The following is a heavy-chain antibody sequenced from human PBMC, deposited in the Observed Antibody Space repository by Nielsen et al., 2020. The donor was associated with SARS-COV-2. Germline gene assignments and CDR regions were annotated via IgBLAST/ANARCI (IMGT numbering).Heavy chain of an antibody. CDR1: GFTFSSYG. V-gene: IGHV3-33*01. CDR3: ARGGPIAAAGKAYYGMDV. D-gene: IGHD6-13*01. J-gene: IGHJ6*02. Sequence: GESLKISCAASGFTFSSYGMHWVRQAPGKGLEWVAVIWYDGSNKYYADSVKGRFTISRDNSKNTLYLQMNSLRAEDTAVYYCARGGPIAAAGKAYYGMDVWGQGTTVTVSS. CDR2: IWYDGSNK.